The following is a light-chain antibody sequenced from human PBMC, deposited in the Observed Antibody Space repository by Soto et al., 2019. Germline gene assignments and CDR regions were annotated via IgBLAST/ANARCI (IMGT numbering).Light chain of an antibody. CDR3: QQRSSTWT. Sequence: IQLTQSPSSLSASVGDRVTVTCRASQDISNYLAWYQQSPGRAPKLLIYLASTLESGVPSRFSGSGSGTDFTLTISSLEPEDFAVYYCQQRSSTWTFGQGTKVDIK. CDR1: QDISNY. J-gene: IGKJ1*01. CDR2: LAS. V-gene: IGKV1-9*01.